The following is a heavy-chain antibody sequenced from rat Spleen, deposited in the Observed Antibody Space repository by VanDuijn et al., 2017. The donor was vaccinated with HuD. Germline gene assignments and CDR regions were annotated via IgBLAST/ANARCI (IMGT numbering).Heavy chain of an antibody. CDR2: ISYDGGST. CDR1: GFTFSNYG. D-gene: IGHD3-4*01. J-gene: IGHJ3*01. CDR3: ATLTPLFAY. Sequence: EVQLVESGGGLVLPGRSLRLSCAASGFTFSNYGMAWVRQAPKKGLDWVASISYDGGSTYYRDSVQGRFTISRDNAKSTLYLQMDSLRSEDTATYYCATLTPLFAYWGQGTLVTVSS. V-gene: IGHV5-29*01.